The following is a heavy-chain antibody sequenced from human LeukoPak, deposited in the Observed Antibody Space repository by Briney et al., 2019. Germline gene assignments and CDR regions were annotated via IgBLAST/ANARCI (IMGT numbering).Heavy chain of an antibody. D-gene: IGHD1-14*01. J-gene: IGHJ3*02. CDR1: GFTFTGYW. Sequence: GGSLRLSCEASGFTFTGYWMSWVRQAPGKGPEWVAHIKENGNEQYYADSVKGRFTISRDNVKQSLGLQMNSLRVEDTAVYYCARGPGGFDASDIWGQGTMVTVSS. CDR3: ARGPGGFDASDI. V-gene: IGHV3-7*01. CDR2: IKENGNEQ.